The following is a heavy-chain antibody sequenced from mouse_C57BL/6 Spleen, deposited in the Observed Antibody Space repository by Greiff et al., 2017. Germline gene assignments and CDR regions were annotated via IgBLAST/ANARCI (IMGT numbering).Heavy chain of an antibody. V-gene: IGHV1-22*01. CDR2: INPNNGGT. CDR3: ARGYYDYDGYAMDY. J-gene: IGHJ4*01. Sequence: EVQLQQSGPELVKPGASVKMSCKASGYTFTDYNMHWVKQSHGKSLEWIGYINPNNGGTRYNQKFKGKATLTVNKSSSTAYMELRSLTSEDSAVYYCARGYYDYDGYAMDYWGQGTSVTVSS. D-gene: IGHD2-4*01. CDR1: GYTFTDYN.